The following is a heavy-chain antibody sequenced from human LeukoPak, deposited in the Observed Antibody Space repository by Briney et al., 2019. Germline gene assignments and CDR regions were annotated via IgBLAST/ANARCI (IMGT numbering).Heavy chain of an antibody. Sequence: SETLSLTCTVSGGSISNYYWGWVRQPPGKALEWIGNIFYTGSTYYSPSLKSRVTISLDTSRNQFSLRLNSVTAADTAVYYCARVYSYGRFDYWGQGTLVTVSS. CDR2: IFYTGST. CDR3: ARVYSYGRFDY. J-gene: IGHJ4*02. CDR1: GGSISNYY. D-gene: IGHD5-18*01. V-gene: IGHV4-39*07.